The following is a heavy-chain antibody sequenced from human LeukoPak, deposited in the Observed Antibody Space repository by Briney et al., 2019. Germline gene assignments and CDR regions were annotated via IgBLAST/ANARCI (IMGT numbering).Heavy chain of an antibody. Sequence: SETLSLTCTVSGGSDSSGSYFWSWIRQPPGKGLEWIGYIYYSGSTNYNPSLKSRVTISVDTSKNQFSLKLSSVTAADTAVYYCARALKPIAAAGPDFDYWGQGTLVTVSS. J-gene: IGHJ4*02. CDR2: IYYSGST. CDR3: ARALKPIAAAGPDFDY. D-gene: IGHD6-13*01. CDR1: GGSDSSGSYF. V-gene: IGHV4-61*01.